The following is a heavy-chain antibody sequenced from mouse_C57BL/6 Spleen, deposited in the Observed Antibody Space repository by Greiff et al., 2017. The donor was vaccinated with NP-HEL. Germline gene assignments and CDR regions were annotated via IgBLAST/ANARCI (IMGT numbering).Heavy chain of an antibody. CDR2: IYPGDGDT. CDR1: GYAFSSSW. J-gene: IGHJ2*01. Sequence: QVQLQQSGPELVKPGASVKISCKASGYAFSSSWMNWVKQRPGKGLEWIGRIYPGDGDTNYNGKFKGKATLTADKSSSTAYMQLSSLTSEDSAVYFCAREDDYDFYWGQGTTLTVSS. D-gene: IGHD2-4*01. CDR3: AREDDYDFY. V-gene: IGHV1-82*01.